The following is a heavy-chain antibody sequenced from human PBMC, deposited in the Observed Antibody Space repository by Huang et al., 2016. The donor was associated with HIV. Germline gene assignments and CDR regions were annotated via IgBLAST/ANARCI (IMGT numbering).Heavy chain of an antibody. D-gene: IGHD3-10*01. CDR2: IYYKGST. V-gene: IGHV4-39*01. CDR3: ARHREGPVAYYSGWGSHLNYMDV. CDR1: GGSIRSSDYH. Sequence: QLLLQESGPGLVKPSEALALTCAVSGGSIRSSDYHWGWIRQPPGKGLEWIGSIYYKGSTNNSRALRGRGTIAVDTSKNLFFLNLTSMTAADTAVYYWARHREGPVAYYSGWGSHLNYMDVWGRGRTVVVSS. J-gene: IGHJ6*03.